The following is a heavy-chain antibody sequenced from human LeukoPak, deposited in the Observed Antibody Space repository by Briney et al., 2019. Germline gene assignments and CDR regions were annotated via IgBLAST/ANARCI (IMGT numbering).Heavy chain of an antibody. CDR1: GFTFDDYA. J-gene: IGHJ6*02. CDR2: ISWSSGSI. V-gene: IGHV3-9*01. Sequence: QTGRSLRLSCAASGFTFDDYAMHWVRQAPGGGLEWVSGISWSSGSIGYVDSVKGRFTISRDNAKNSLYLQMNSLRAEDTALYYCAKDSRGSRSRYYGMDVWGQGTTVTVSS. D-gene: IGHD3-10*01. CDR3: AKDSRGSRSRYYGMDV.